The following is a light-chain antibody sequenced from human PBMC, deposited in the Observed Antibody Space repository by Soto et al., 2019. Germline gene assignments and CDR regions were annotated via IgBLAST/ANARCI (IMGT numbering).Light chain of an antibody. J-gene: IGKJ1*01. V-gene: IGKV3D-15*01. CDR3: QQYNNWPPTWT. CDR2: GAS. Sequence: EIVMTQSPATLSVSPGERATLSCRASRSVSSNLAWYQQKPGQAPRLLIYGASTRATGIPARFSGSGSGTEFTLTISSLQSEDFAVYYCQQYNNWPPTWTFGQGNKVDIK. CDR1: RSVSSN.